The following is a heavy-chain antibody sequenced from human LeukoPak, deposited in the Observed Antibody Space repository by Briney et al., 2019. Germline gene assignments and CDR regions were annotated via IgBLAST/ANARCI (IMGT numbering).Heavy chain of an antibody. CDR1: GGSISSNNYF. Sequence: RSSETLSLTCTVSGGSISSNNYFWGWIRQPPGKGLEWIGSIYDSGSTYYNPSLKSRVTISVDTSKNQFSLKLNSVTAADTAMYYCQSRFLEWLLDYWGQGTLATVSS. CDR3: QSRFLEWLLDY. V-gene: IGHV4-39*01. CDR2: IYDSGST. J-gene: IGHJ4*02. D-gene: IGHD3-3*01.